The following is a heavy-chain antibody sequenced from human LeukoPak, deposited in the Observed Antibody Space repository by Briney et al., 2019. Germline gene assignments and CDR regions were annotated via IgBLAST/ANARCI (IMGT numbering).Heavy chain of an antibody. J-gene: IGHJ4*02. CDR1: GFTFSTYE. CDR2: ISSSGSTI. V-gene: IGHV3-48*03. Sequence: GGSLRLSCEASGFTFSTYEMNWVRQTPGKGLEWVSYISSSGSTIYYADSVKGRFTISRDNAKNSLYLQMNRLRAEDTAVYYCAREPRASSGGYWGQGTLVTVSS. CDR3: AREPRASSGGY. D-gene: IGHD3-10*01.